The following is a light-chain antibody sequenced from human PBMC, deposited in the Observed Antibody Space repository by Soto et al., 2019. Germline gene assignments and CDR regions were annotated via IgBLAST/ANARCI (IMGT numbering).Light chain of an antibody. J-gene: IGLJ1*01. CDR2: DVS. Sequence: QSVLTQPASVSGSPGQSITISCTGTISDVGGYNYVSWYQQHPGKAPKFMIYDVSNRPSGVSNRFSGSKSGNTASLTISGLQAEDEADYYCSSYTTSNTRQIVFGTGTRSPS. CDR3: SSYTTSNTRQIV. CDR1: ISDVGGYNY. V-gene: IGLV2-14*01.